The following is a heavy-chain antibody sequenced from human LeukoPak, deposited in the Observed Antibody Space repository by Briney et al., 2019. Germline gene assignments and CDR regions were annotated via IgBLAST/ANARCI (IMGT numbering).Heavy chain of an antibody. V-gene: IGHV4-39*07. CDR1: GGSISTSNYY. Sequence: PSETLSLTCTVSGGSISTSNYYWGWIRQPPGKGLEWIGNIFYSGSTYYSPSLKSRVTISLDTSRNQFSLKLSSVTAADTAVYYCARGRLTMIVVVMPRGNWFDPWGQGTLVTVSS. CDR3: ARGRLTMIVVVMPRGNWFDP. D-gene: IGHD3-22*01. CDR2: IFYSGST. J-gene: IGHJ5*02.